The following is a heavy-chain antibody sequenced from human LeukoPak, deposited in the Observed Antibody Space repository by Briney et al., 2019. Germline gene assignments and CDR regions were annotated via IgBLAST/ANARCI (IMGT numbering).Heavy chain of an antibody. CDR1: GDSISSYY. CDR3: AASRWYFDV. Sequence: SETLSLTCTASGDSISSYYWNWIRQPPGKGLEYIGWIHYSGNTDYNPSLKSRVTISLDRSKRQLSLNLRSVTAADTAVYYCAASRWYFDVWGRG. V-gene: IGHV4-59*08. J-gene: IGHJ2*01. CDR2: IHYSGNT.